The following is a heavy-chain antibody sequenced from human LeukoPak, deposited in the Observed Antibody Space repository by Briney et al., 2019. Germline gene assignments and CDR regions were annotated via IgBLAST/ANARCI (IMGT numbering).Heavy chain of an antibody. CDR1: GFTFSSYS. CDR3: ARDRRVGCSSTSCHFDY. CDR2: ISSSSSYI. J-gene: IGHJ4*02. Sequence: PGGSLRLSCAASGFTFSSYSMNWVRQAPGKGLEWVSSISSSSSYIYYADSVKGRFTISRDNAKNSLYLQMNSLRAEDTAVYYCARDRRVGCSSTSCHFDYWGQGTLVTVSS. D-gene: IGHD2-2*01. V-gene: IGHV3-21*01.